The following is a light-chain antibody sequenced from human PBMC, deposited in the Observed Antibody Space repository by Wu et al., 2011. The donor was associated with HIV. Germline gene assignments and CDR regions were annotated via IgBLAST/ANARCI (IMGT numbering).Light chain of an antibody. Sequence: DIVLTQSPATLSLSPGERATLSCRASQSVSSSLAWYQQKPGQAPRLLIYDASNRATGIPARFGGSGSGTDFALTISSLEPEDFAVYYCQQRSTWPLTFGQGTRL. J-gene: IGKJ5*01. CDR3: QQRSTWPLT. V-gene: IGKV3-11*01. CDR2: DAS. CDR1: QSVSSS.